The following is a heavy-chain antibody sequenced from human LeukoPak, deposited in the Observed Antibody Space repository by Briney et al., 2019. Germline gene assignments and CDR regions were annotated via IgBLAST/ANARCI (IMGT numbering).Heavy chain of an antibody. Sequence: ASVKVSRKASGYTFTSYDINWVRQATGQGLEWMGWMNPNSGNTGDAQKFQGRVTMTRNTSISTAYMELSSLRSEDTAVYYCARGLEWCGEFVRGREYYFDYWGQGTLVTVSS. CDR3: ARGLEWCGEFVRGREYYFDY. CDR1: GYTFTSYD. J-gene: IGHJ4*02. D-gene: IGHD3-10*01. CDR2: MNPNSGNT. V-gene: IGHV1-8*01.